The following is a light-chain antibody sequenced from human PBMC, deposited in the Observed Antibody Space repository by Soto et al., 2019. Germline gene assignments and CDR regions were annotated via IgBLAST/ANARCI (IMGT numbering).Light chain of an antibody. CDR3: QQYNSYSRT. V-gene: IGKV1-5*03. CDR2: KAS. CDR1: QSISSW. J-gene: IGKJ1*01. Sequence: DIQMTQSPSTLSASVGDRVTITCRASQSISSWLAWYQQKPGKAPKLLIYKASSLESGVPSRFRGRGSGTDFTLTLSSLQPDDFATYYCQQYNSYSRTFGQGTKVEIK.